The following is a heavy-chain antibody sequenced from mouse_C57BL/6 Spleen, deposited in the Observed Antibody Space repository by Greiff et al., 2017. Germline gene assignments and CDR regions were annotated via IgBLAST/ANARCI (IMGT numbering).Heavy chain of an antibody. J-gene: IGHJ2*01. CDR2: IYPSDSET. V-gene: IGHV1-61*01. CDR1: GYTFTSYW. Sequence: QVQLQQPGAELVRPGSSVKLSCKASGYTFTSYWMDWVKQRPGQGLEWIGHIYPSDSETHYNQKFKDKATLTVDTSSSTAYMQLRSLTSEDSAVXYGASAAYDYDGEVFDDWGQGTTLTVSA. D-gene: IGHD2-4*01. CDR3: ASAAYDYDGEVFDD.